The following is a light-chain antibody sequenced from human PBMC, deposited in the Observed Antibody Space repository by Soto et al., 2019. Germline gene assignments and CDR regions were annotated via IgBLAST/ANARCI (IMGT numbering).Light chain of an antibody. J-gene: IGLJ3*02. Sequence: QSVLTQPPSVSGAPGQRVTISCTGSNSNIGAGYDVHWYQQFPGTAPKLLIYGNINRPSGVPDRFSGSKSGNTASLTISGLQAEDEADYYCCSYAGSYTWVFGGGTKLTVL. CDR2: GNI. CDR3: CSYAGSYTWV. CDR1: NSNIGAGYD. V-gene: IGLV1-40*01.